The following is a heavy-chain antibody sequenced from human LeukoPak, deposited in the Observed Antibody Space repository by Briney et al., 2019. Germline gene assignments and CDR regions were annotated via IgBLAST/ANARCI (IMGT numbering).Heavy chain of an antibody. CDR1: GFTFSSYG. D-gene: IGHD6-19*01. Sequence: PGGSLRLSCAASGFTFSSYGMHWVRQAPGEGLEWVALIWNDGSYKYYADSVKGRFTISRDNSQNTVYLQMNSLRDEDTAVYYCARGVKVAGSILVDYWGQGTLVTVSS. V-gene: IGHV3-33*01. J-gene: IGHJ4*02. CDR2: IWNDGSYK. CDR3: ARGVKVAGSILVDY.